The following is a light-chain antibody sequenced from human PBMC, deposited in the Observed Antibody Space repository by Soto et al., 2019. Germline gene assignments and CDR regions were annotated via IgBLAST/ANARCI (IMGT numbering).Light chain of an antibody. CDR1: QSASSY. Sequence: EIVLTQSPGTLSLSPGERATLSCRTSQSASSYLAWYQQKLGQAPRLLIYGASSRATGIPDRFSGSGSGTDFTLTINRLEPEVFAVYYCQQYGSSPFTFGQGTKLEIK. CDR2: GAS. V-gene: IGKV3-20*01. CDR3: QQYGSSPFT. J-gene: IGKJ2*01.